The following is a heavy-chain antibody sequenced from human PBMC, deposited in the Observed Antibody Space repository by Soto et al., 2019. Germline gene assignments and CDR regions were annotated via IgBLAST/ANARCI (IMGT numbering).Heavy chain of an antibody. Sequence: GGSLRLSCQVSGFTFGSYAMSWVRQAPGKGLEWVALVQSNHVTYYADSVRGRFTVSRDNSKNTMYLQTDSLRVEDTALYYCAKWLRGGSFYCDFWGQGAMVTVSS. CDR2: VQSNHVT. J-gene: IGHJ4*02. CDR1: GFTFGSYA. D-gene: IGHD1-26*01. V-gene: IGHV3-23*01. CDR3: AKWLRGGSFYCDF.